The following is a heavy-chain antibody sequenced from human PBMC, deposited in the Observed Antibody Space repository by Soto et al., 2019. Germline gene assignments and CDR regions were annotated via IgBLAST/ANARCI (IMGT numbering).Heavy chain of an antibody. CDR2: INHSGST. Sequence: SETLSLTCAVCGGSFSGYYWSWIRQPPGKGLEWIGEINHSGSTNYNPSLKSRVTISVDTSKNQFSLKLSSVTAADTAVYYCARGQRGRGYDILTGYYKHYYYYMDVWGKGTTVTVS. CDR1: GGSFSGYY. J-gene: IGHJ6*03. D-gene: IGHD3-9*01. V-gene: IGHV4-34*01. CDR3: ARGQRGRGYDILTGYYKHYYYYMDV.